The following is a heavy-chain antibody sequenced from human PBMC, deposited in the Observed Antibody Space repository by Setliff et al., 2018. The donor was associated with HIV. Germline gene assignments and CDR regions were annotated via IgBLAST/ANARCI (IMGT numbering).Heavy chain of an antibody. D-gene: IGHD1-26*01. J-gene: IGHJ6*03. CDR2: INPSGST. CDR3: ARGFGAPYLFSGYMDV. V-gene: IGHV4-34*01. Sequence: SETLSLTCAVYGESFSGFYWNWIRQPPGKGLEWIGEINPSGSTNYNPSLKSRVAISVDKAKNQFSLKLTSVTAADTAVYFCARGFGAPYLFSGYMDVWGKGTTVTVSS. CDR1: GESFSGFY.